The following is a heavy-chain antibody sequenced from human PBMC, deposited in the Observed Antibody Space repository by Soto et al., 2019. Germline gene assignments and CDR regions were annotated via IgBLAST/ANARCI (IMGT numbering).Heavy chain of an antibody. CDR2: IWYDGSNK. V-gene: IGHV3-33*01. J-gene: IGHJ6*02. D-gene: IGHD6-13*01. CDR3: ARGGSSNHYYYYGMDV. Sequence: GGSLRLSCAASGFTFSSYGMHWVRQAPGKGLEWVAVIWYDGSNKYYADSVKGRFTISRDNSKNTLYLQMNSLRAEDTAVYYCARGGSSNHYYYYGMDVWGQGTTVTVSS. CDR1: GFTFSSYG.